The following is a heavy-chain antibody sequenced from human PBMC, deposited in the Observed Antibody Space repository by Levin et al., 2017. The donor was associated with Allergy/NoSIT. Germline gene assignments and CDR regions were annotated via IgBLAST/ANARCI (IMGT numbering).Heavy chain of an antibody. CDR1: GGSISSYY. Sequence: SETLSLTCTVSGGSISSYYWSWIRQPPGKGLEWIEYIYYSGSTNYNPSLKSRVTISVDTSKNQFSLKLSSVTAADTAVYYCAGPGVSDAFDIWGQGTMVTVSS. V-gene: IGHV4-59*01. D-gene: IGHD3-3*01. CDR3: AGPGVSDAFDI. CDR2: IYYSGST. J-gene: IGHJ3*02.